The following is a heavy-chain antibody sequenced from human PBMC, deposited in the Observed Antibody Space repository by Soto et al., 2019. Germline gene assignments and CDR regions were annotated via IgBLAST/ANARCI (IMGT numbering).Heavy chain of an antibody. CDR1: GFTFGNYA. CDR2: ISASGGRT. J-gene: IGHJ4*02. D-gene: IGHD2-15*01. CDR3: AKDLEVLSARFES. Sequence: GGSLRLSCRASGFTFGNYAMAWVRQAPGKGLEWVSGISASGGRTYYADSAKGRFTISRDNSNNTLYLQMSSLRAEDTAVYYWAKDLEVLSARFESWGQGALVTVSS. V-gene: IGHV3-23*01.